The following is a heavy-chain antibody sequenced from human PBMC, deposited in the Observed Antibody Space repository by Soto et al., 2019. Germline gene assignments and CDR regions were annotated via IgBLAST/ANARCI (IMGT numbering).Heavy chain of an antibody. CDR1: GFTFSSYA. D-gene: IGHD2-15*01. Sequence: GGSLRLSCAASGFTFSSYAMHWVRQAPGKGLEWVAVISYDGSNKYYADSVKGRFTISRDNSKNTLYLQMNSLRAEDTAVYYCASPDDIVVYWGQGTLVTVSS. CDR2: ISYDGSNK. V-gene: IGHV3-30-3*01. CDR3: ASPDDIVVY. J-gene: IGHJ4*02.